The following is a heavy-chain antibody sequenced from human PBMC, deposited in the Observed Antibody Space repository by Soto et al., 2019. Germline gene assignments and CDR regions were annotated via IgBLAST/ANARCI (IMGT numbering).Heavy chain of an antibody. V-gene: IGHV3-30*18. J-gene: IGHJ4*02. D-gene: IGHD3-10*01. CDR1: GFTFSSYG. CDR2: ISYDGSNK. Sequence: PGGSLRLSCAASGFTFSSYGMHWVRQAPGKGLEWVAVISYDGSNKYYADSVKGRFTISRDNSKNTLYLQMNSLRAEDTAVYYCAKPTKYYGYFDYWGQGTLVTVSS. CDR3: AKPTKYYGYFDY.